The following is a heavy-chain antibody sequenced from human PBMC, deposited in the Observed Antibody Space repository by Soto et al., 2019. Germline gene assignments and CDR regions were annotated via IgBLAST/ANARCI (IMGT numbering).Heavy chain of an antibody. CDR1: GYTFTSYG. J-gene: IGHJ4*02. CDR3: ARTGTAMPTRENY. Sequence: QVQLVQSGAEVKKPGASVKVSCKASGYTFTSYGITWVRQAPGQGLEWMGWISAHNGNKKYAQKFQGRVTTTTDTSTSTAYMDLRSLRSDDTAVYYCARTGTAMPTRENYWGQGTLVTVSA. CDR2: ISAHNGNK. V-gene: IGHV1-18*01. D-gene: IGHD5-18*01.